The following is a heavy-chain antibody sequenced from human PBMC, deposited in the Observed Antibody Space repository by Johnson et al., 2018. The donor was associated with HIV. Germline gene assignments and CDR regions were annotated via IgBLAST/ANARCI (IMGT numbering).Heavy chain of an antibody. Sequence: VQLVESGGGLVQPGGSLRLSCAVSGFTFSDYWMSWVRQAPGKGLEWVANIKQDGSEKDYVDSVKGRFTISRDNAKNSLYLQMNSLRAEDTAVYYCAHSSSWSYDAFDIWGQGTMVTVSS. D-gene: IGHD6-13*01. CDR3: AHSSSWSYDAFDI. CDR2: IKQDGSEK. CDR1: GFTFSDYW. V-gene: IGHV3-7*01. J-gene: IGHJ3*02.